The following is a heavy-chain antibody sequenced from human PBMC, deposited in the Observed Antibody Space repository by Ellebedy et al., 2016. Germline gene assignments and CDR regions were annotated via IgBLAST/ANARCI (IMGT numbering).Heavy chain of an antibody. D-gene: IGHD6-6*01. CDR2: INGDGSST. V-gene: IGHV3-74*01. Sequence: GESLKISXAASGFTFSSYWMHWVRQAPGKGLVWVSRINGDGSSTTYADSVKGRFTISRDNSKNTLYLQMNSLRAEDTAVYYCTYSSSCDYWGQGTLVTVSS. J-gene: IGHJ4*02. CDR1: GFTFSSYW. CDR3: TYSSSCDY.